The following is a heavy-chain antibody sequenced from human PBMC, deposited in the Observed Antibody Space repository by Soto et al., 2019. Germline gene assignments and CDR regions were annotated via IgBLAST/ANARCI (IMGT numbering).Heavy chain of an antibody. CDR2: ISWDSDTI. CDR1: GFTFDDYA. CDR3: AKDMTPNYSETYAYAAFDK. J-gene: IGHJ3*02. Sequence: EVQLVEAGGGLVQPGRSLRLSCVGSGFTFDDYAMHWVRQAAGKGLEWVSGISWDSDTIEYVDSVQGRFTISRDNAKNSLYLQMNSLRLEDTALYFCAKDMTPNYSETYAYAAFDKWGLGTMITVSS. D-gene: IGHD3-16*01. V-gene: IGHV3-9*01.